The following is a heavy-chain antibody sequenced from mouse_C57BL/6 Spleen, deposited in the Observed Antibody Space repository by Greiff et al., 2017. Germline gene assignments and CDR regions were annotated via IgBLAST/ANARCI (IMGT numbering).Heavy chain of an antibody. CDR2: IYPGGGYT. CDR3: ARAGPDYFDY. Sequence: QVQLQQSGAELVRPGTSVKMSCKASGYTFTNYWIGWAKQRPGHGLEWIGDIYPGGGYTNYNEKFKGKATLTADKSSSTAYMQFSSLTSEDSAIYYCARAGPDYFDYWGQGTTLTVSS. J-gene: IGHJ2*01. V-gene: IGHV1-63*01. CDR1: GYTFTNYW. D-gene: IGHD4-1*01.